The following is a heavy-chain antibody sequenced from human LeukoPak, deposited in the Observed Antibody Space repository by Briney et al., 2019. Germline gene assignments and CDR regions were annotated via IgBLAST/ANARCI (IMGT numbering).Heavy chain of an antibody. CDR2: SGSGGST. V-gene: IGHV3-23*01. Sequence: SGSGGSTYYADSVKGRFTISRDNSKNTLYLQMNSLRAEDTAVYYCAKVYQLPYYYYYMDVWGKGTTVTVSS. D-gene: IGHD2-2*01. J-gene: IGHJ6*03. CDR3: AKVYQLPYYYYYMDV.